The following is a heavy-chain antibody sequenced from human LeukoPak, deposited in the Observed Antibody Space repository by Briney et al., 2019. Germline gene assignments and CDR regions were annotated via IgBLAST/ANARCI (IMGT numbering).Heavy chain of an antibody. Sequence: ASVKVSCKASGYTFTSYYMHWVRQAPGQGLEWMGIINPSGGSTSYAQKFQGRVTMTRDTSTSTVYMELSSLRSEDTAVYYCARVAYYYDSSGYSYYFDYWGQGTLVTVSS. CDR2: INPSGGST. CDR3: ARVAYYYDSSGYSYYFDY. V-gene: IGHV1-46*01. CDR1: GYTFTSYY. D-gene: IGHD3-22*01. J-gene: IGHJ4*02.